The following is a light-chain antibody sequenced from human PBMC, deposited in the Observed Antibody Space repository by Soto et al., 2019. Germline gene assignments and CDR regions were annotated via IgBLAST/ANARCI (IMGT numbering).Light chain of an antibody. Sequence: QSALTQPASVSGSPGQSITISCTGTSSDVGSYNLVSWYQQHPGKAPKLMIYEVSKRPSGVSNRFSGSKSGNTASLTSSGLQAEDEADYYCCSYAGRVFGGGTKLTVL. V-gene: IGLV2-23*02. CDR3: CSYAGRV. J-gene: IGLJ2*01. CDR2: EVS. CDR1: SSDVGSYNL.